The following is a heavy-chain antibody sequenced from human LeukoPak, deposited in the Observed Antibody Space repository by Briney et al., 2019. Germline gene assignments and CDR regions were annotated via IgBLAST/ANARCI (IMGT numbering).Heavy chain of an antibody. CDR2: IIPIFGTA. D-gene: IGHD5-18*01. J-gene: IGHJ4*02. Sequence: SVKVSCKASGGTFSSYAISWVRQAPGQGLEWMGGIIPIFGTANYAQKFQGGVTITADESTSTAYMELSSLRSEDTAVYYCARGVNGYGYFDYWGQGTLVTVSS. CDR3: ARGVNGYGYFDY. V-gene: IGHV1-69*13. CDR1: GGTFSSYA.